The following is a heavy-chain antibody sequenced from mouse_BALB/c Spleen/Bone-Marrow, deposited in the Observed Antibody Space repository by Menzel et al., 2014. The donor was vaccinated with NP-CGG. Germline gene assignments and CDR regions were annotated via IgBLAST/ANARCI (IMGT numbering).Heavy chain of an antibody. Sequence: EVQVVESGGGLVQPGGSMKLSCVAPGFTFSNYWMNWVRQSPEKGLEWVAEIRLKSNNYATHYAESVKGRFTISRDDSKSSVYLQMNNLRAEDTGIYYCTRGYYWGYFDVWGAGTTVTVSS. V-gene: IGHV6-6*02. CDR1: GFTFSNYW. J-gene: IGHJ1*01. CDR2: IRLKSNNYAT. D-gene: IGHD2-3*01. CDR3: TRGYYWGYFDV.